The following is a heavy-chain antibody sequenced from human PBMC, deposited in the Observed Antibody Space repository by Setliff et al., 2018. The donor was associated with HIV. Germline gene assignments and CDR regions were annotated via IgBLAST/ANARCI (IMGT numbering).Heavy chain of an antibody. CDR3: ASGFRATVPDY. Sequence: GASVKVSCKASGYTFISYYIHWVRQAPGQGLEWMGIINSSGDSTSYAQKFQGRVTMTRDTSTSTVYMELSSLTYDDTAIYYCASGFRATVPDYWGQGTLVTVSS. D-gene: IGHD4-17*01. V-gene: IGHV1-46*03. J-gene: IGHJ4*02. CDR1: GYTFISYY. CDR2: INSSGDST.